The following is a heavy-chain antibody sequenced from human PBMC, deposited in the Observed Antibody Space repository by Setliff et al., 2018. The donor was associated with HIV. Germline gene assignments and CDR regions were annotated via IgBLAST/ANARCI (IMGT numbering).Heavy chain of an antibody. CDR1: GGSFSNYY. D-gene: IGHD6-13*01. CDR2: LYSTWST. V-gene: IGHV4-4*08. CDR3: ARGGYSSSWYTYYGMDV. Sequence: PSETLSLTCAIYGGSFSNYYWTWIRQSPGKGLEWIASLYSTWSTYYNPSLKGRLTISAGPSKGQFSLKLSSVTAADTAVYYCARGGYSSSWYTYYGMDVWGQGTTVTVSS. J-gene: IGHJ6*02.